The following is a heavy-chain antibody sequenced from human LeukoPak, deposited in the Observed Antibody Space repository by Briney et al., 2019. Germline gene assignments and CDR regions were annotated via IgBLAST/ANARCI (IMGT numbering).Heavy chain of an antibody. Sequence: GGSLRLSCAASGFTFSSYWMSWVRQARGKGLEWVANIKQDGSEKYYVDSVKGRFTISRDNAKNSLYLQMNSLRAEDTAVYYCARTQLWFGELLSLDYWGQGTLVTVSS. D-gene: IGHD3-10*01. V-gene: IGHV3-7*01. CDR1: GFTFSSYW. CDR3: ARTQLWFGELLSLDY. CDR2: IKQDGSEK. J-gene: IGHJ4*02.